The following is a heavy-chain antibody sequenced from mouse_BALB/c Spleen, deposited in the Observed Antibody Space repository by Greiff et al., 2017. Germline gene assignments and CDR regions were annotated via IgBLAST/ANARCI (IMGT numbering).Heavy chain of an antibody. CDR3: AREGVYYDYDVGY. V-gene: IGHV14-3*02. J-gene: IGHJ2*01. Sequence: VQLQQPGAELVKPGTSVKMSCKASGYTFTSYWMHWVKQRPEQGLEWIGRIDPANGNTKYDPKFQGKATVTADTSSNTAYLQLSSLTSEDTAVYYCAREGVYYDYDVGYWGQGTTLTVSS. CDR2: IDPANGNT. D-gene: IGHD2-4*01. CDR1: GYTFTSYW.